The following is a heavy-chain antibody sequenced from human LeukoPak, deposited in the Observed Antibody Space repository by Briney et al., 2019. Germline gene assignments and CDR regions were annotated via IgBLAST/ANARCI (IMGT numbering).Heavy chain of an antibody. CDR3: ARDYSNKGGWFDP. Sequence: GGSLRLSCAASRFTFSSYAMHWVRQAPGKGLEWVAVISYDGSNKYYADSVKGRFTISRDNSKNTLYLQMNSLRAEDTAVYYCARDYSNKGGWFDPWGQGTLVTVSS. CDR2: ISYDGSNK. D-gene: IGHD4-11*01. CDR1: RFTFSSYA. V-gene: IGHV3-30*04. J-gene: IGHJ5*02.